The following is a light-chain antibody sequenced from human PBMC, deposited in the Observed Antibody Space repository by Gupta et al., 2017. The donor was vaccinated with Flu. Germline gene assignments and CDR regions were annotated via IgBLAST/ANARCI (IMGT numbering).Light chain of an antibody. J-gene: IGLJ1*01. V-gene: IGLV2-11*01. CDR1: SSDVGGYNY. Sequence: SALTQPRSVSGSPGQSVTISCTGTSSDVGGYNYVSWYQQHPGKAPILMIYDVSNRPAGVPDRFSGSKSGNTASLTISGLQAEDEADYYCCSYASSYTDVFGCGTKVTVL. CDR2: DVS. CDR3: CSYASSYTDV.